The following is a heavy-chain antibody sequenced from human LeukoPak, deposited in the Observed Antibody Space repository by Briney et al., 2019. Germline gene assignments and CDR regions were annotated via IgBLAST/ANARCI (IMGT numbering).Heavy chain of an antibody. CDR1: GFNFGSYV. CDR2: IWYSGSSK. J-gene: IGHJ4*02. CDR3: ARVVEQRGFGS. V-gene: IGHV3-33*01. D-gene: IGHD1/OR15-1a*01. Sequence: TGGSLRLSCAASGFNFGSYVMHWVRQAPGKGLEWVAVIWYSGSSKYYGDSVRGRFTVSRDNFNNTLYLQMTSLRAEDTAVYYCARVVEQRGFGSWGPGTLVTVSS.